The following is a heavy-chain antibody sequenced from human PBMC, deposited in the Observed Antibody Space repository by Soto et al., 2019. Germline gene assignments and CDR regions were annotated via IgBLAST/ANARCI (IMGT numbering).Heavy chain of an antibody. CDR2: VSGSGGTI. V-gene: IGHV3-23*01. J-gene: IGHJ4*02. Sequence: GGSLRLSCVASGFTFRSQAMSWVRQAPGKGLEWVSGVSGSGGTIYYAASVKGRFTVSRDNSKNTLYLQMDSLRAEDTAIYYCARDLGQRARKNYFDYWGQGTLVTVSS. D-gene: IGHD3-16*01. CDR3: ARDLGQRARKNYFDY. CDR1: GFTFRSQA.